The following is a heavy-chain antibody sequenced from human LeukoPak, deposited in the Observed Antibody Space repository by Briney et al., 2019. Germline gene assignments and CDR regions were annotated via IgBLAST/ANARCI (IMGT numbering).Heavy chain of an antibody. CDR3: ARERALRFLVWSLTLYYYYYMDV. Sequence: GGSLRLSCAASGFTFSSYSMNWVRQAPGKGLEWVSSIISSSSYIYYADSVKGRVTISRDKAQNSLYLQMNSQRAEDTAVYYCARERALRFLVWSLTLYYYYYMDVWGKGTTVTVSS. D-gene: IGHD3-3*01. CDR1: GFTFSSYS. CDR2: IISSSSYI. J-gene: IGHJ6*03. V-gene: IGHV3-21*01.